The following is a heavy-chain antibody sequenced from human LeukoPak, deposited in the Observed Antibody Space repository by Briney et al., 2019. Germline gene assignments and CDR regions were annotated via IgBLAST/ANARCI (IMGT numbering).Heavy chain of an antibody. V-gene: IGHV4-34*01. CDR3: ARGFLNRKRVAATPHWYFDL. CDR2: INHSGST. J-gene: IGHJ2*01. CDR1: GGSFSGYY. Sequence: SETLSLTCAVYGGSFSGYYWSWIRQPPGKGLEWIGEINHSGSTNYNPSLKSRVTISVDTSKNQFSLKLSSVTAADTAVYYCARGFLNRKRVAATPHWYFDLWGRGTLVTVSS. D-gene: IGHD2-15*01.